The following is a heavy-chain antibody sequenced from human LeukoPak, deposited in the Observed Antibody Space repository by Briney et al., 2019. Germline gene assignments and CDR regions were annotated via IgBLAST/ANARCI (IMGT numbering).Heavy chain of an antibody. CDR2: IIPIFGTA. CDR1: GGTFSSYA. D-gene: IGHD3-10*01. Sequence: SVKVSCKASGGTFSSYAISWVRQAPGQGLEWMGGIIPIFGTANYAQKFQGRVTITADESTSTAYMELSSLRSEDTAVYYCARSYITMVRGVRVDKFDPWGQGILVTVSS. CDR3: ARSYITMVRGVRVDKFDP. J-gene: IGHJ5*02. V-gene: IGHV1-69*13.